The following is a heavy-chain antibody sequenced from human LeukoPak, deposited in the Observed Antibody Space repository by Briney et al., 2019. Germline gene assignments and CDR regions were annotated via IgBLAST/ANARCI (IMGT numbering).Heavy chain of an antibody. Sequence: GGSLRLSCVASGFSFSTYGLHWVRQAPGKGLEWVAVISSDGNHYFYVDSVKGRFTISRDNSKNTLYLQMDSLRAEDTAFYYCAKEYRDFSGYDYWGQGTMVAVSS. CDR3: AKEYRDFSGYDY. CDR2: ISSDGNHY. D-gene: IGHD5-12*01. CDR1: GFSFSTYG. J-gene: IGHJ3*01. V-gene: IGHV3-30*18.